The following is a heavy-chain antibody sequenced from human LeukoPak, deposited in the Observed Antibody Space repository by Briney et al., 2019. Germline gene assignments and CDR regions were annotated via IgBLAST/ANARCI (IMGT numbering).Heavy chain of an antibody. D-gene: IGHD6-19*01. CDR3: AADTTVWYRFDY. J-gene: IGHJ4*02. Sequence: SETLSLTCTVSGPSISRGSYYCGWIRQPPGKGLEWIGTLHSSGTSYYNPSLKSRVTMSVDTSKNQFSLKVDSVTAADTAVYYCAADTTVWYRFDYWGQGNLVIVSS. CDR2: LHSSGTS. CDR1: GPSISRGSYY. V-gene: IGHV4-39*01.